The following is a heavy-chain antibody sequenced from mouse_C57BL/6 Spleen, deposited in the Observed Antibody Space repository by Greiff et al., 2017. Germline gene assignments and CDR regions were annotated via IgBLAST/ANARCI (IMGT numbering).Heavy chain of an antibody. D-gene: IGHD1-1*01. Sequence: VKLVESGPGLVAPSPSLSITCTVSGFSLTSYGVDWVRQSPGKGLEWLGVIWGVGSTNYNSALKSRLSISKDNSKSHVFLKMNSLQTDDTAMYYCARITTVGGGAMDYWGQGTSVTVSS. CDR3: ARITTVGGGAMDY. J-gene: IGHJ4*01. V-gene: IGHV2-6*01. CDR1: GFSLTSYG. CDR2: IWGVGST.